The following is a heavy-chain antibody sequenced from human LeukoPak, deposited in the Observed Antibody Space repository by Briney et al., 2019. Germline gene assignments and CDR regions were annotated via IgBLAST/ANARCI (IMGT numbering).Heavy chain of an antibody. J-gene: IGHJ4*02. D-gene: IGHD3-10*01. Sequence: PGGSLRLSCAVSGITLSNYGMSWVRQAPGKGLEWVAGISGSGGGTNYADSVKGRFTISGDNPKNTLYLHMHSLRAEDTAVYFCAKRGVVVRVILVGFHKEANYFDSWGQGALVTVSS. CDR3: AKRGVVVRVILVGFHKEANYFDS. CDR1: GITLSNYG. CDR2: ISGSGGGT. V-gene: IGHV3-23*01.